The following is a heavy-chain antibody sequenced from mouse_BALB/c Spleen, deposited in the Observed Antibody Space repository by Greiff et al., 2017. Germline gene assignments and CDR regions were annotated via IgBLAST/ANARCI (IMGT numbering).Heavy chain of an antibody. Sequence: EVKVVESGGGLVKPGGSLKLSCAASGFTFSSYAMSWVRQSPEKRLEWVAEISSGGSYTYYPDTVTGRFTISRDNAKNTLYLEMSSLRSEDTAMYYCASTARATFAYWGQGTLVTVSA. V-gene: IGHV5-9-4*01. D-gene: IGHD3-2*01. CDR1: GFTFSSYA. CDR2: ISSGGSYT. CDR3: ASTARATFAY. J-gene: IGHJ3*01.